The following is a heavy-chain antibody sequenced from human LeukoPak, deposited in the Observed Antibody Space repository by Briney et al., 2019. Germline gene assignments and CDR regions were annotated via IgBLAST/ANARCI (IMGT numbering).Heavy chain of an antibody. D-gene: IGHD6-19*01. J-gene: IGHJ4*02. CDR1: GRSISSSSHY. CDR3: ARRSSGWYGHFDY. Sequence: SETLSLTCTVSGRSISSSSHYWGWIRQPPGKGLEWIGSIYYSGSTYYNPSLKSRVTISVDTSKNQFSLKLSSVTAADTAVYYCARRSSGWYGHFDYWGQGTLVTVSS. V-gene: IGHV4-39*01. CDR2: IYYSGST.